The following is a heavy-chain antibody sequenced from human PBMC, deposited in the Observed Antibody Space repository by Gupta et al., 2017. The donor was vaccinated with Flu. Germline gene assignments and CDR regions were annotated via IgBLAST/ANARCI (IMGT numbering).Heavy chain of an antibody. CDR1: GFTFENYA. D-gene: IGHD2-8*02. V-gene: IGHV3-9*01. CDR3: AKSVLGWITNNYFDP. J-gene: IGHJ5*02. CDR2: ISWNSAIT. Sequence: EVQLVESGGGLVQPGRSLRLSCAASGFTFENYAMHWVRQAPGKGLEWVSTISWNSAITGYADSVQGRFSISRDNAKNSLSLQMNSLRAEDTALYYCAKSVLGWITNNYFDPWGQGTLVTVS.